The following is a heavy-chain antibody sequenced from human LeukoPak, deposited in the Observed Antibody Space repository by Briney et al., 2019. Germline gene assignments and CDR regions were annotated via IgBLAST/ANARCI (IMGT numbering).Heavy chain of an antibody. D-gene: IGHD6-19*01. J-gene: IGHJ4*02. V-gene: IGHV3-9*01. CDR2: ISWNSGSI. CDR1: GFTFDDYA. Sequence: GGSLRLSCAASGFTFDDYAMHWVRQAPGKGLEWVSGISWNSGSIGYADSVKGRFTISRDNAKNSLYLQMNSLRAEDTAVYYCARDQWVHGVPYSSGWAFDYWGQGTLVTVSS. CDR3: ARDQWVHGVPYSSGWAFDY.